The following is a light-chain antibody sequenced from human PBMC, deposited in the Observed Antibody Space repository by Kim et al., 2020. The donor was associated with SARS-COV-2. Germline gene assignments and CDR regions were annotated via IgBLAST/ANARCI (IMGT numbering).Light chain of an antibody. J-gene: IGLJ2*01. CDR1: SGYSNYK. CDR3: GADHGSGSNFVV. Sequence: LTCTLSSGYSNYKVDWYQQRPGKDPRFVMRVGTGGIVGSKGDGIPDRFSVLGSGLNRYLTIKNIQEEDESDYHCGADHGSGSNFVVFGGGTKLTVL. V-gene: IGLV9-49*01. CDR2: VGTGGIVG.